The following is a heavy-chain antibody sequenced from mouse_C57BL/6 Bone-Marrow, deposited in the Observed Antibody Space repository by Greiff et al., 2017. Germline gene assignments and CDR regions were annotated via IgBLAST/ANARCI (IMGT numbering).Heavy chain of an antibody. J-gene: IGHJ4*01. Sequence: VQLQQSGAELMKPGASVRLSCKATGYTFTGYWIEWVKQRPGHGLEWIGEILPGSGITNYNEKFKGKATFTADTSSNTAYMQLSSLTTEDSAIYYCARGGVWLRRRGDYYAMDYWGQGTSVTVSS. CDR3: ARGGVWLRRRGDYYAMDY. D-gene: IGHD2-2*01. CDR2: ILPGSGIT. V-gene: IGHV1-9*01. CDR1: GYTFTGYW.